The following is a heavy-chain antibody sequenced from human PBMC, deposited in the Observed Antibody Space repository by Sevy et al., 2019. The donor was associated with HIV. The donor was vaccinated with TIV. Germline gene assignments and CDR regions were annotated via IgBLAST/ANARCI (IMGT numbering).Heavy chain of an antibody. CDR3: ARDDYDTTPCAFDV. CDR2: ISSGSSYI. J-gene: IGHJ3*01. D-gene: IGHD3-22*01. V-gene: IGHV3-21*06. Sequence: GGSVRLSCIASGFSFDTYSMNWVRQTPGQGLEWVSSISSGSSYIYYADSVKGRFTISRDNAKNSLSLEMNSLRVEDTAIYYCARDDYDTTPCAFDVWGQGTMVTVSS. CDR1: GFSFDTYS.